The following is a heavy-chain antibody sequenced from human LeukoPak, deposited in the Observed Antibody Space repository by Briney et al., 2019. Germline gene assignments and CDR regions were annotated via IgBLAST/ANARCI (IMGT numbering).Heavy chain of an antibody. J-gene: IGHJ4*02. Sequence: SETLSLTCTVSGGSVSSYYLSWIRQPAGKGLEWIGEIYHSGSTNYNPSLKSRVTISVDKSKNQFSLKLSSVTAADTAVYYCARNRLWDRSFDYWGQGTLVTVSS. CDR3: ARNRLWDRSFDY. CDR2: IYHSGST. CDR1: GGSVSSYY. D-gene: IGHD4/OR15-4a*01. V-gene: IGHV4-59*02.